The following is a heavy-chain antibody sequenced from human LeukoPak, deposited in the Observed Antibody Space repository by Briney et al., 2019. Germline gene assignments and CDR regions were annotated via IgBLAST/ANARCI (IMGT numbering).Heavy chain of an antibody. V-gene: IGHV3-23*01. J-gene: IGHJ5*02. CDR2: ISGSGGST. Sequence: GGSLRLSCAASGFTFSSYAMSWVRQAPGKGLEWVSAISGSGGSTYYADSVKGRFTISRYNSKNTLYLQMNSLRAEDTAVYYCAKDFGYNWNVGWFDPWGQGTLVTVSS. CDR1: GFTFSSYA. D-gene: IGHD1-20*01. CDR3: AKDFGYNWNVGWFDP.